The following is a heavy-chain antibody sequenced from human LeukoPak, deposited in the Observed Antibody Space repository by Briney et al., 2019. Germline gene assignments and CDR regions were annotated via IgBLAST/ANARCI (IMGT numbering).Heavy chain of an antibody. D-gene: IGHD2-8*01. CDR1: GYTFADYY. V-gene: IGHV1-2*02. J-gene: IGHJ4*02. Sequence: GASVRLSCKASGYTFADYYIHWVRQAPGQGLERMGWISPKSGGTQYERNFQGRVTMTRDTSISTAYMELSSLTSDDTAMFYCXXXXXXXXSTKLPFDFWGQGALVTVSS. CDR3: XXXXXXXXSTKLPFDF. CDR2: ISPKSGGT.